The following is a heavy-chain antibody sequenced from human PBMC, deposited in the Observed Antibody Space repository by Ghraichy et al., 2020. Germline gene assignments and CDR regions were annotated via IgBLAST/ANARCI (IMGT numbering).Heavy chain of an antibody. D-gene: IGHD5-24*01. CDR1: GGSISSSDYY. CDR3: ARTLRWLQFIDY. V-gene: IGHV4-39*01. J-gene: IGHJ4*01. CDR2: ICYTVST. Sequence: SETLSLTCTVSGGSISSSDYYWGWIRQPPGKGLEWIGNICYTVSTDYNPSLKSRVTMSLDTSKNQFSLNLRSLTAADTAVYYCARTLRWLQFIDYWGHGILVTVSS.